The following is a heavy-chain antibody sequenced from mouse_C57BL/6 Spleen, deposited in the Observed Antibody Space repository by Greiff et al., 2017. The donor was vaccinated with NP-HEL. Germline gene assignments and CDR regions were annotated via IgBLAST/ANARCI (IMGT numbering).Heavy chain of an antibody. CDR1: GFSLTSYA. J-gene: IGHJ1*03. CDR2: IWTGGGT. CDR3: ARTYGSSYVGWYFDV. V-gene: IGHV2-9-1*01. D-gene: IGHD1-1*01. Sequence: VQLKQSGPGLVAPSQSLSITCTVSGFSLTSYAISWVRQPPGKGLEWLGVIWTGGGTNYNSALKSRLSISKDNSKSQVFLKMNSLQTDDTARYYCARTYGSSYVGWYFDVWGTGTTVTVSS.